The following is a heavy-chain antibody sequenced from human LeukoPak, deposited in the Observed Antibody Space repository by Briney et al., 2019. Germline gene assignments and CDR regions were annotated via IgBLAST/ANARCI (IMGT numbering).Heavy chain of an antibody. J-gene: IGHJ4*02. CDR3: AKNCGSGSYLGDY. D-gene: IGHD3-10*01. CDR2: ISYDGSNK. Sequence: PGGSLRLSCAASGFTFSSYGMHWVRQAPGKGLEWVAVISYDGSNKYYADSVKGRFTISRDNSKNTLYLQMNSLRAEDTAVYYCAKNCGSGSYLGDYWGQGTLVTVSS. V-gene: IGHV3-30*18. CDR1: GFTFSSYG.